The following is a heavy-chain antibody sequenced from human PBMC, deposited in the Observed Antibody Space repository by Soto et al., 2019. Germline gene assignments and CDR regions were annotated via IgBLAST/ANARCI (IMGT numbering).Heavy chain of an antibody. D-gene: IGHD2-2*01. CDR2: INTGKGNT. V-gene: IGHV1-3*04. CDR3: ARAGDDCSAANCYVIDY. CDR1: GYTFTTYA. J-gene: IGHJ4*02. Sequence: GASVKVSFKASGYTFTTYAMHWVRQAPGQRLEWMAWINTGKGNTKYSQKFQGRVTVTRDTSASTAYMELSSLRSEDTAMYYCARAGDDCSAANCYVIDYWGQGTLVTVSS.